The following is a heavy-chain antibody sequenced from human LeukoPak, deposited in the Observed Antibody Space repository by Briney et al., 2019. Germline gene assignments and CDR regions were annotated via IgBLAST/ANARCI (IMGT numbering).Heavy chain of an antibody. CDR1: GFAFSRYG. CDR3: AKDYGITGTGGAWLDP. Sequence: PGGSLRLSCAASGFAFSRYGMHWVRQAPGKGLEWVAFIRYDGSNKNHADSVKGRFTISRDNSKNMLYPQMNSLRPEDTSVYYCAKDYGITGTGGAWLDPWGQGTLVTVSS. CDR2: IRYDGSNK. J-gene: IGHJ5*02. V-gene: IGHV3-30*02. D-gene: IGHD1-20*01.